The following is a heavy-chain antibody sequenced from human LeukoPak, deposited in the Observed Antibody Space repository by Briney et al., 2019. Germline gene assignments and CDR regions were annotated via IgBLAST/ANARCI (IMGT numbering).Heavy chain of an antibody. CDR3: TPTGLIDY. J-gene: IGHJ4*02. Sequence: GGSLRLSCAASGFAFSHTWMSWVRQGPGKGLEWVGLIKTKTDGGTTDYAAPVKGRFTISRDDSKNTLYLQMNSLKTEDTAVYYCTPTGLIDYWGQGTLVTVSS. CDR2: IKTKTDGGTT. D-gene: IGHD1-14*01. CDR1: GFAFSHTW. V-gene: IGHV3-15*01.